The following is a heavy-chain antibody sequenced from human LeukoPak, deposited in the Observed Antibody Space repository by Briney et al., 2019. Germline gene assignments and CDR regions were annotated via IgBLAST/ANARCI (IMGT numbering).Heavy chain of an antibody. CDR3: ARLGVQLWTRGWFDP. CDR2: INHSGST. CDR1: GGSFSGYY. D-gene: IGHD5-18*01. V-gene: IGHV4-34*01. J-gene: IGHJ5*02. Sequence: SETLSLTCAVYGGSFSGYYWSWIRQPPGKGLEWIGEINHSGSTNYNPSLKSRITISVDTFKNQCSRNLSSVTAADTAVYYCARLGVQLWTRGWFDPWGQGNLVTVSS.